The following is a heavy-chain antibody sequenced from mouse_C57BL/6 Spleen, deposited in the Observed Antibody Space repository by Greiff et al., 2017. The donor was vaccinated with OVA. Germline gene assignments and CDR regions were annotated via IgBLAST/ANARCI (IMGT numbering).Heavy chain of an antibody. CDR1: GYSITSGYY. Sequence: EVKVEESGPGLVKPSQSLSLTCSVTGYSITSGYYWNWIRQFPGNKLEWMGYISYDGSNNYNPSLKNRISITRDTSKNQFFLKLNSVTTEDTATYYCARDYGYWGQGTTLTVSS. CDR3: ARDYGY. V-gene: IGHV3-6*01. J-gene: IGHJ2*01. CDR2: ISYDGSN. D-gene: IGHD1-1*01.